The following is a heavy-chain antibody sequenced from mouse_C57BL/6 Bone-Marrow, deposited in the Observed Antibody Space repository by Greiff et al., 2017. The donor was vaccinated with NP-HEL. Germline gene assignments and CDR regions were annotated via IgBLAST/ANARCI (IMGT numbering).Heavy chain of an antibody. CDR3: ARDAGSPGGDFDV. CDR2: SRNKANDYTT. CDR1: GFTFSDFY. D-gene: IGHD4-1*01. J-gene: IGHJ1*03. V-gene: IGHV7-1*01. Sequence: EVKVVESGGGLVQSGRSLRLSCATSGFTFSDFYMEWVRQAPGKGLEWIAASRNKANDYTTEYSASVKGRFIVSRDTSQSILYLQMNALRAEDTAIYYCARDAGSPGGDFDVWGTGTTVTVSS.